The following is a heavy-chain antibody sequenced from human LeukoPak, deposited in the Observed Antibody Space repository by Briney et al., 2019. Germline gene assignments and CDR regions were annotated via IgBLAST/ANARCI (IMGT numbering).Heavy chain of an antibody. CDR2: MNPNRGNT. CDR3: ARVGEYCNGNSCFDN. V-gene: IGHV1-8*02. Sequence: ASVKVSCKGSGYTFTGYYMHWVRQAPGRGLEWMGWMNPNRGNTGYSQKFQGRVTMTRDTSLSTAYMELSSLRSEDTAVYYCARVGEYCNGNSCFDNWGQGTLVTVSS. CDR1: GYTFTGYY. J-gene: IGHJ4*02. D-gene: IGHD2/OR15-2a*01.